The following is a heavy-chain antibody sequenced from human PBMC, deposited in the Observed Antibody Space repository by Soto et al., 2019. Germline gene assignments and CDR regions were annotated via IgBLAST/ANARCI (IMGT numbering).Heavy chain of an antibody. J-gene: IGHJ6*02. CDR1: SSYITSNSYY. Sequence: SETLSLTCTVTSSYITSNSYYWALIRQPPGKGLEGIGSIYYSGSTYYNPSLKSRVTISVDTSKNQFSLKLSSVTAADTAVYYCEGWFGELLYYYYGMDVWGQGTTVT. CDR2: IYYSGST. V-gene: IGHV4-39*01. D-gene: IGHD3-10*01. CDR3: EGWFGELLYYYYGMDV.